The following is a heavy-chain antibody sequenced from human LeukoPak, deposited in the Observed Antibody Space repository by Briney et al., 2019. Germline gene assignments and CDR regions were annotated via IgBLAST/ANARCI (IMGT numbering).Heavy chain of an antibody. J-gene: IGHJ4*02. CDR2: IYYSGST. CDR1: GGSISSYY. V-gene: IGHV4-59*12. D-gene: IGHD5-24*01. Sequence: PSETLSLTCTVSGGSISSYYWSWIRQPPGKGLEWIGYIYYSGSTNYNPSLKSRVTISVDTSKNQFSLKLSSVTAADTAVYCCARVKIGMAPENYWGQGTLVTVSS. CDR3: ARVKIGMAPENY.